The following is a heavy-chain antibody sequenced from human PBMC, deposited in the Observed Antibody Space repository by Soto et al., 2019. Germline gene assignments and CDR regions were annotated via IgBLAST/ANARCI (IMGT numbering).Heavy chain of an antibody. CDR2: IYYSGST. D-gene: IGHD4-17*01. Sequence: SETLSLTCTVSGGSISSGGYYWSWIRQHPGKGLEWIGYIYYSGSTYYNPSLKSRVTISVDTSKNQFSLKLSSVTAADTAVYYCARDRRVGHYGDYDMVWYFDLWGRGTLVTVSS. CDR1: GGSISSGGYY. J-gene: IGHJ2*01. CDR3: ARDRRVGHYGDYDMVWYFDL. V-gene: IGHV4-31*03.